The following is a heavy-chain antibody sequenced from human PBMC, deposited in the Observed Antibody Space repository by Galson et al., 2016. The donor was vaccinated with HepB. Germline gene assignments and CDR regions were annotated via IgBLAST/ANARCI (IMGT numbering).Heavy chain of an antibody. V-gene: IGHV6-1*01. J-gene: IGHJ3*02. CDR2: TYYRSKWYN. CDR1: GDSVSSNSAV. CDR3: ARYSDSGYTDGFDI. Sequence: CAISGDSVSSNSAVWNWIRQSPSRGLEWLGRTYYRSKWYNDYAVSVKSRIIINPETSKNQFSLQLNSVTPEDTAVYYCARYSDSGYTDGFDIWGQGTMVTVS. D-gene: IGHD6-13*01.